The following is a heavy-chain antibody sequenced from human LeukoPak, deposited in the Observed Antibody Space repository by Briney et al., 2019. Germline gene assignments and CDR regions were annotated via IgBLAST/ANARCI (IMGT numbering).Heavy chain of an antibody. Sequence: GGPLRLSCAASGFTFSDYYMSWIRQAPGKGLEWVSYISSSSSYTNYADSVKGRFTISRDNAKNSLYLQMNSLRAEDTAVYYCATSSGWYTYYFDYWGQGTLVTVSS. CDR2: ISSSSSYT. CDR1: GFTFSDYY. CDR3: ATSSGWYTYYFDY. V-gene: IGHV3-11*06. J-gene: IGHJ4*02. D-gene: IGHD6-19*01.